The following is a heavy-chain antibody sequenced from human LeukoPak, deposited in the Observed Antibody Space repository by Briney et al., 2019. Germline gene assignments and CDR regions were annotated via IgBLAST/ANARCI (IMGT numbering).Heavy chain of an antibody. Sequence: PSETLSLTCAVYGGSFSGYYWSWIRQPPGKGLEWIGHIYSSGSTNYNPSLKSRVTMSLDTSKNQFSLKLSSVTAADTALYYCARVDGSLAAHYGMDVWDKGTTVTVSS. CDR2: IYSSGST. D-gene: IGHD5-24*01. J-gene: IGHJ6*04. CDR3: ARVDGSLAAHYGMDV. V-gene: IGHV4-59*01. CDR1: GGSFSGYY.